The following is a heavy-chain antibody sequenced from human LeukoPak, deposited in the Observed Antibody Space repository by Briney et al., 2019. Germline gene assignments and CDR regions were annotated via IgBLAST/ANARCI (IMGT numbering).Heavy chain of an antibody. Sequence: ASVKVSCKASGYSFTSYGISWVRQAPGQGLEWMGWISPFNGNTNYVQKFQGRVTMTTETSTRTTYMELRSLRSDDTAVYYCARDLDIVVIRAALRHYGMDAWGQGTTVTVSS. V-gene: IGHV1-18*01. D-gene: IGHD2-2*01. J-gene: IGHJ6*02. CDR2: ISPFNGNT. CDR3: ARDLDIVVIRAALRHYGMDA. CDR1: GYSFTSYG.